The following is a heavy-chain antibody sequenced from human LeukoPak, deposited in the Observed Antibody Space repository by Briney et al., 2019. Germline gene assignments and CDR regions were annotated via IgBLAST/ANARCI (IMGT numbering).Heavy chain of an antibody. J-gene: IGHJ4*02. CDR1: GGSISSSSYY. V-gene: IGHV4-39*01. Sequence: SETLSLTCTVSGGSISSSSYYWGWIRQPPGKGLEWIGSIYYSGSTYYNPSLKSRVTISVDTSKNQFSLKLSSVTAADTAVYYCASAPPYSSSYYFDYWGQGTLVTVSS. D-gene: IGHD6-6*01. CDR3: ASAPPYSSSYYFDY. CDR2: IYYSGST.